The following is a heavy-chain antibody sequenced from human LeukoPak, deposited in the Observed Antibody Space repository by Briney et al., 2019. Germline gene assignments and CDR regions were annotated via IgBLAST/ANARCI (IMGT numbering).Heavy chain of an antibody. Sequence: PGGSLRLSCAASGFTLSDYYMSWIRHAPGEGREWGSYISISGSTIYYADSVKGRFTISRDNAKNSLYVQMNSLRAEDTAVYYCARDGYYDFWSGYYSHYYYYMDVWGKGTTVTVSS. V-gene: IGHV3-11*04. D-gene: IGHD3-3*01. CDR1: GFTLSDYY. CDR2: ISISGSTI. J-gene: IGHJ6*03. CDR3: ARDGYYDFWSGYYSHYYYYMDV.